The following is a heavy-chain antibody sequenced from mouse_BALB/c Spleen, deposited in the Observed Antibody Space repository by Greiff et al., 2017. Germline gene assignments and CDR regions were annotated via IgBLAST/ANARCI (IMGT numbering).Heavy chain of an antibody. CDR2: ISYDGSN. D-gene: IGHD2-14*01. J-gene: IGHJ3*01. V-gene: IGHV3-6*02. Sequence: DVKLQESGPGLVKPSQSLSLTCSVTGYSITSGYYWNWIRQFPGNKLEWMGYISYDGSNNYNPSLKNRISITRDTSKNQFFLKLNSVTTEDTATYYCASRDYRTGFAYWGQGTLVTVSA. CDR3: ASRDYRTGFAY. CDR1: GYSITSGYY.